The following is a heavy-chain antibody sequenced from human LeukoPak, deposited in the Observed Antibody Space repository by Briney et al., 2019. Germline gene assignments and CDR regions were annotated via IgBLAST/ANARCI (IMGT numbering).Heavy chain of an antibody. CDR3: ARDPPGVRYGRPIFDF. CDR2: IIPIFGTA. D-gene: IGHD2-8*01. J-gene: IGHJ4*02. Sequence: SVKVSCKASGGTFSSYAISWVRQAPGQGLEWMGGIIPIFGTANYAQKFQGRVSITADESTSTAYMELYSLRSDDTAVYYCARDPPGVRYGRPIFDFWGQGTLVTVSS. V-gene: IGHV1-69*13. CDR1: GGTFSSYA.